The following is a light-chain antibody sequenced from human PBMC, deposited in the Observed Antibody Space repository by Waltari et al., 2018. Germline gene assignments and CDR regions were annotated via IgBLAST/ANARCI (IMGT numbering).Light chain of an antibody. V-gene: IGLV3-19*01. CDR3: HSRDSSGNVL. CDR1: SPRNYY. CDR2: GKN. J-gene: IGLJ2*01. Sequence: SSELTQDPAVSVALGQTVRITCQGASPRNYYVSWFHQKPGQAPALVIYGKNNRPSGIPDRFSASSSGSTASLTIIGAQAEDEADYYCHSRDSSGNVLIGGGTKLTVV.